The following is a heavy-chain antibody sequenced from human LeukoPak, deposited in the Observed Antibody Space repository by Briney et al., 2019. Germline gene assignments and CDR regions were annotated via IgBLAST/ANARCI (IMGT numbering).Heavy chain of an antibody. D-gene: IGHD6-13*01. CDR3: ARGRSSSWYYFDY. V-gene: IGHV3-72*01. J-gene: IGHJ4*02. CDR2: TRNKANSYTT. CDR1: GFIFSDHY. Sequence: GGPLRLSCAASGFIFSDHYMDWVRQAPGKGLEWVGRTRNKANSYTTEYAASVKGRFTISRDDSKNSLYLQMNSLKTEDTAVYYCARGRSSSWYYFDYWGQGTLVTVSS.